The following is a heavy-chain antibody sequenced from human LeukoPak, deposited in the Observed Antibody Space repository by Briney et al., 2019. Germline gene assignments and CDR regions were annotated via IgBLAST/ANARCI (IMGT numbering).Heavy chain of an antibody. CDR2: INHSGST. V-gene: IGHV4-34*01. CDR1: GGSFSGYY. D-gene: IGHD2/OR15-2a*01. CDR3: ARDSHAYFDAFDI. J-gene: IGHJ3*02. Sequence: PSETLSLTCAVYGGSFSGYYWSWIRQPPGKGLEWIGEINHSGSTNYNPPLKSRVTISVDTSKNQFSLKLSSVTAADTAVYFCARDSHAYFDAFDIWGQGTMVTVSS.